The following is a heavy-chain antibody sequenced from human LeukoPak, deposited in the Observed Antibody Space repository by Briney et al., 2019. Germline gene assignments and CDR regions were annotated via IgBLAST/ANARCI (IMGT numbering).Heavy chain of an antibody. J-gene: IGHJ4*02. CDR3: ARDHDFAFDN. D-gene: IGHD2-21*02. Sequence: GGSLRLSCAASGFTFSSYAMRWVRQAPGKGLEWVSAISGSGGSTYYADSVKGRFTISRDNAKNSLYLQLSSLRAEDTAVYYCARDHDFAFDNWGQGTLVTVSS. CDR1: GFTFSSYA. V-gene: IGHV3-23*01. CDR2: ISGSGGST.